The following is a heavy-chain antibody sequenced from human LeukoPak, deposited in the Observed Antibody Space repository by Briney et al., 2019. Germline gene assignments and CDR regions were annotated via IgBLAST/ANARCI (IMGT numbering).Heavy chain of an antibody. D-gene: IGHD5-12*01. Sequence: GRSLRLSCAASGFTFSSYGMHWVRQAPGKGLEWVAVISYDGSNKYYADSVKGRFTISRDNSKNTLYLQMNSLRAEDTAVYYCAKDQRYSGYDLYYFDYWGQGTLVTVSS. J-gene: IGHJ4*02. V-gene: IGHV3-30*18. CDR1: GFTFSSYG. CDR3: AKDQRYSGYDLYYFDY. CDR2: ISYDGSNK.